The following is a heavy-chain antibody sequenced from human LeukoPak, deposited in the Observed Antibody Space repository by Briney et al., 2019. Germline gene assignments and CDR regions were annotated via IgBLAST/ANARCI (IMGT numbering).Heavy chain of an antibody. CDR3: ARRRVTRNWFDP. CDR1: GGTFTIST. J-gene: IGHJ5*02. CDR2: IDPNSGGT. Sequence: ASVKVSCKASGGTFTISTITWVRQAPGQGLEWMGWIDPNSGGTNYAQKFQGRVTMTRDTSISTAYMELSRLRSDDTAVYYCARRRVTRNWFDPWGQGTLVTVSS. V-gene: IGHV1-2*02.